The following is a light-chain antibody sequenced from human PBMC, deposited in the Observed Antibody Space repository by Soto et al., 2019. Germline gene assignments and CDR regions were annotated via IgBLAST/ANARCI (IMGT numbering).Light chain of an antibody. CDR2: AAS. J-gene: IGKJ1*01. V-gene: IGKV1-27*01. Sequence: DILMTQSPSSLSASVGDRVTITCRASQSISSYLNWYQQKPGKAPKLLIYAASTLQSGVPSRFSGSGSGTDFTLTISSLQPEDVATYYCQKYNSAPRTFGQGTKVEIK. CDR3: QKYNSAPRT. CDR1: QSISSY.